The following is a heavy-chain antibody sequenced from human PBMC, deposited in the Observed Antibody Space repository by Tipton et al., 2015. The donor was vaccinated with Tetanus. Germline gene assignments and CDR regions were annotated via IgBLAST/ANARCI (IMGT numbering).Heavy chain of an antibody. CDR3: ARSIAAASVWPFDY. D-gene: IGHD2-2*01. CDR2: IHPSGST. Sequence: LRLSCAVYGASFSGHYWTWIRQAPGKGLEWIGEIHPSGSTNYNASLRGRVTMSVDLTRKHVFLRMTSVTAADTAVYYCARSIAAASVWPFDYWGQGTQVTVSS. J-gene: IGHJ4*02. V-gene: IGHV4-34*01. CDR1: GASFSGHY.